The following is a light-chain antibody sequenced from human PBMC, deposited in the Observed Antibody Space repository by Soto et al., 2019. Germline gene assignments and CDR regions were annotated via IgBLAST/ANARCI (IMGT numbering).Light chain of an antibody. CDR2: GAS. CDR1: QSVSSIY. J-gene: IGKJ3*01. Sequence: EIVLTQSPGTLSLSPGERGTLSCRASQSVSSIYLAWYQQKPGQAPRLLLYGASSRATGIPDRFSGSGSGTDFTLTISRLEPEDFAVYYCQQYGNSPFTFGPGTKVDLK. CDR3: QQYGNSPFT. V-gene: IGKV3-20*01.